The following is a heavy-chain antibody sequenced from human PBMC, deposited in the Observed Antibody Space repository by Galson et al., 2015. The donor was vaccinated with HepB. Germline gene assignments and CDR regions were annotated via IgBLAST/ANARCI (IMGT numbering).Heavy chain of an antibody. CDR3: ARDYGGNSGYDY. Sequence: SLRLSCAASGFTFSSYAMHWVRQAPGKGLEWVAVISYDGSNKYYADSVKGRFTISRDNSKNTLYLQMNSLRAEDTAVYYCARDYGGNSGYDYWGQGTLVTVSS. CDR1: GFTFSSYA. V-gene: IGHV3-30-3*01. J-gene: IGHJ4*02. CDR2: ISYDGSNK. D-gene: IGHD4-23*01.